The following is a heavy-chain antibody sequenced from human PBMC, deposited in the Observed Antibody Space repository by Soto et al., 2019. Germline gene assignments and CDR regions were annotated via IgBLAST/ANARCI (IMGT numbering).Heavy chain of an antibody. V-gene: IGHV5-51*01. D-gene: IGHD6-19*01. Sequence: GESLKISCKGSEYSFTSYWIGWVRQMPGKGLEWTGIIYPGDSDTRYSPSFQGQVTISADKSISTAYLQWSSLKASDTAMYYCARSVAEPAPNWFDPWGQGTLVTVSS. J-gene: IGHJ5*02. CDR1: EYSFTSYW. CDR2: IYPGDSDT. CDR3: ARSVAEPAPNWFDP.